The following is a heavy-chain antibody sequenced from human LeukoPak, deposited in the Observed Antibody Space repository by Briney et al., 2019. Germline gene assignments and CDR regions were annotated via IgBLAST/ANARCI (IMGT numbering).Heavy chain of an antibody. Sequence: SETLSLTCTVSGGSISSYYWSWIRQPPGKGLEWIGYIYYSGSTNYNPSLKSRVTISVDTSKNQFSLKLSSVTAADTAVHYCARLAGHFDYWGQGTLVTVSS. J-gene: IGHJ4*02. V-gene: IGHV4-59*08. CDR3: ARLAGHFDY. CDR1: GGSISSYY. CDR2: IYYSGST. D-gene: IGHD2-21*01.